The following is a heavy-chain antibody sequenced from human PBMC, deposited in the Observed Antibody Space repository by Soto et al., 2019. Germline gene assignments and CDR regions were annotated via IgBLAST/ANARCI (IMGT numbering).Heavy chain of an antibody. CDR1: GFNCSRYG. D-gene: IGHD2-8*01. CDR2: ISGNGDST. V-gene: IGHV3-23*01. Sequence: GGSLRLSCAASGFNCSRYGMSWVRQAPGKGLEWVSGISGNGDSTFYADSVKGRFTMSRDNSKNTLYAQMNSLRAEDTAVYYCVRGTMAPDYWGQGALVTVSS. J-gene: IGHJ4*02. CDR3: VRGTMAPDY.